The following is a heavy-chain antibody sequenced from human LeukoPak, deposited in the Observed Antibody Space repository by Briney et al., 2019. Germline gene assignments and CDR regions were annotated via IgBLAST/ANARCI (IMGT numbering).Heavy chain of an antibody. Sequence: SETLSLTCTVSGGSISSGGYYWSWIRQHPGKGLEWIGYIYYSGSTYYNPSLKSRVTKSVDTSKNQFSLKLSSVTAADTAVYYCAREDFWSGYPDYWGQGTLVTVSS. J-gene: IGHJ4*02. CDR3: AREDFWSGYPDY. CDR1: GGSISSGGYY. CDR2: IYYSGST. V-gene: IGHV4-31*03. D-gene: IGHD3-3*01.